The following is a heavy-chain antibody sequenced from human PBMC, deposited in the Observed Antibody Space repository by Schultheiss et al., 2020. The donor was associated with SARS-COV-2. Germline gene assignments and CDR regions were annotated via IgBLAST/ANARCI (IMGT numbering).Heavy chain of an antibody. CDR3: ARVAGGYSSSSPGDY. CDR1: GFTFSSYG. CDR2: IWYDGSNK. V-gene: IGHV3-33*08. D-gene: IGHD6-6*01. Sequence: GESLKISCAASGFTFSSYGMHWVRQAPGKGLEWVAVIWYDGSNKYYADSVKGRFTISRDNSKNTLYLQMNSLRAEDTAVYYCARVAGGYSSSSPGDYWGQGTLVTVSS. J-gene: IGHJ4*02.